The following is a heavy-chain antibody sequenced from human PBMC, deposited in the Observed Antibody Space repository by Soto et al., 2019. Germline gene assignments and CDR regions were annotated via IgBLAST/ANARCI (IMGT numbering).Heavy chain of an antibody. CDR2: ISSSSSTI. CDR1: GFTFSSYS. CDR3: AREADYVNWFDP. J-gene: IGHJ5*02. D-gene: IGHD4-17*01. V-gene: IGHV3-48*02. Sequence: EVQLVESGGGLVQPGGSLRLSCAASGFTFSSYSMNWVRQAPGKRLEWVSYISSSSSTIYYADSVKGRFTISRDNAKNALYLQMNSLRDEDTAVYYCAREADYVNWFDPWGQGTLVTVSS.